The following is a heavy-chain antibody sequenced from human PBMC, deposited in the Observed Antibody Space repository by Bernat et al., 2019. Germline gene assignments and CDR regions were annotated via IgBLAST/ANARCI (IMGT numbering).Heavy chain of an antibody. D-gene: IGHD3-22*01. Sequence: EVQLLESGGGLVQPGGSLRLSCAASGFTFSSYAMSWVRQAPGKGLEWVSAISGSGGSTYYADSVKGQFTISRDNSKNTLYLQMNSLRAEDTAVYYDAKDKEYYYDHSGLDYWGQGTLVTVSS. CDR3: AKDKEYYYDHSGLDY. CDR2: ISGSGGST. J-gene: IGHJ4*02. V-gene: IGHV3-23*01. CDR1: GFTFSSYA.